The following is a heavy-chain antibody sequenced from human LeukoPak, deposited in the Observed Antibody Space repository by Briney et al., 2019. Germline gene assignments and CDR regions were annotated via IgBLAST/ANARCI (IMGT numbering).Heavy chain of an antibody. D-gene: IGHD5-18*01. CDR3: ARSGRGYTYGTYYYYMDV. CDR2: IYTSGST. Sequence: SETLSLTCTVSACSISSYYWSWIRQRAGKGLEWIGRIYTSGSTKYNTSLKSRVTMSVATSRTQFPLKMTSVTAADTAVYFCARSGRGYTYGTYYYYMDVWGKGTTVTVSS. J-gene: IGHJ6*03. CDR1: ACSISSYY. V-gene: IGHV4-4*07.